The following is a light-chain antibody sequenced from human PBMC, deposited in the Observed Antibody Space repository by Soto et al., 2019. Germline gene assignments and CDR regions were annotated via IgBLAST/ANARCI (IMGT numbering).Light chain of an antibody. CDR3: QQYNSYSRT. J-gene: IGKJ1*01. Sequence: DIQMTQSPPSLSASVGDRVTITCQASHDIGNSLNWYQHKPGKAPKLVIYDAYNLESGVPSRFSGSGSGTEFTLTISSLQPDDFATYYCQQYNSYSRTFGQGTKVEIK. V-gene: IGKV1-33*01. CDR2: DAY. CDR1: HDIGNS.